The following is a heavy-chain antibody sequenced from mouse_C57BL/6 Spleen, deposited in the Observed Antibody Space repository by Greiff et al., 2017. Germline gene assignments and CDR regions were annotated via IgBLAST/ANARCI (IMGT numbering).Heavy chain of an antibody. CDR3: ARYNFDYYGSSYAWFAY. CDR1: GYTFTGYW. Sequence: QVQLQQSGAELMKPGASVKLSCKATGYTFTGYWIEWVKQRPGHGLEWIGEILPGSGSTNYNEKFKGKATFTADTSSNTAYMQLSSLTTEDSVIYYCARYNFDYYGSSYAWFAYWGQGTLVTVSA. CDR2: ILPGSGST. D-gene: IGHD1-1*01. V-gene: IGHV1-9*01. J-gene: IGHJ3*01.